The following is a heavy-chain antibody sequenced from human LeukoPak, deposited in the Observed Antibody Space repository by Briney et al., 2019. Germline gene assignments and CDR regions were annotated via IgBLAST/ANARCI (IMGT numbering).Heavy chain of an antibody. V-gene: IGHV4-34*01. CDR3: ARGQRFDP. Sequence: KPSETLSLTCAVYGVSFSGYYWSWIRQPPGKGLEWIGEINHSGSTNYNPSLKSRVTISVDTSKNQFSLKLSSVTAADTAVYYCARGQRFDPWGQGTLVTVSS. CDR1: GVSFSGYY. J-gene: IGHJ5*02. CDR2: INHSGST.